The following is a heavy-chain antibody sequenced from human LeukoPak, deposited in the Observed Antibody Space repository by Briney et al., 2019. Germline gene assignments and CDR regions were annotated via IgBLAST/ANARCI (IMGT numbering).Heavy chain of an antibody. J-gene: IGHJ5*02. Sequence: GSLRLSCAASGFTFSSYSMNWVRQPPGKGLEWIGEINHSGSTNYNPSLKSRVTISVDTPKNQFSLKLSSVTAADTAVYYCARGYSPGYPWGFDPWGQGTLVTVSS. V-gene: IGHV4-34*01. CDR2: INHSGST. CDR1: GFTFSSYS. D-gene: IGHD5-18*01. CDR3: ARGYSPGYPWGFDP.